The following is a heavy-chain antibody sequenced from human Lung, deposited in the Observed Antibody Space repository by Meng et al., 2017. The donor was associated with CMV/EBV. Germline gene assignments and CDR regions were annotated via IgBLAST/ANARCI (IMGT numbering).Heavy chain of an antibody. CDR2: ISAYNGNT. CDR3: ATGDQYCSSTSCSPVGMDG. V-gene: IGHV1-18*01. CDR1: GYTFTSYG. D-gene: IGHD2-2*01. Sequence: SVMVSCXASGYTFTSYGISWVRQAPGQGLEWMGWISAYNGNTNYPQKLQGRVTMTTDTSTSTVYMELRCLRPDDTAVYYCATGDQYCSSTSCSPVGMDGWGQGTTATVSS. J-gene: IGHJ6*01.